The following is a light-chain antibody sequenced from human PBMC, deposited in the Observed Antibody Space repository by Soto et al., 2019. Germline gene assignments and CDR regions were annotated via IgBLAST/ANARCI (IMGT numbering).Light chain of an antibody. Sequence: ESVIALSPVSLPFISPEPTHIPCTSSQSLLHSNGYNYLDWYLQKPGQSPQLLIYGASNRATGIPDRFSGSGSGTDFTLTISRLEPEDFAVYYCQQYGSSVRTFGQGTKVDIK. CDR2: GAS. CDR1: QSLLHSNGYNY. J-gene: IGKJ1*01. CDR3: QQYGSSVRT. V-gene: IGKV2-28*01.